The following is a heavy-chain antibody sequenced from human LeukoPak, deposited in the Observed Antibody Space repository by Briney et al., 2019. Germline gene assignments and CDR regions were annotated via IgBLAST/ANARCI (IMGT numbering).Heavy chain of an antibody. CDR1: GFTFSSYG. V-gene: IGHV3-30*18. CDR3: AKDQGDYYYYGMDV. Sequence: PGGSLRLSCAASGFTFSSYGTHGVRHAPGEGLEWVAVISYDGSNRYYADSVKGRFTISRDNSKNTLYLQMNSLRAEDTAVYYCAKDQGDYYYYGMDVWGQGTTVTVSS. J-gene: IGHJ6*02. CDR2: ISYDGSNR.